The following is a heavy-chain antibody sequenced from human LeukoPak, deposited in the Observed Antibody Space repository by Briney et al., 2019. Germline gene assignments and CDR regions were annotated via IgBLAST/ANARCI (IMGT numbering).Heavy chain of an antibody. CDR3: SRLRTVTAGDFDY. CDR1: GYTFTDYA. Sequence: ASVKVSCKASGYTFTDYAIHWVRQAPGQRLEWRGWMNTGNGNTTYSESFQGRVTFTRDSSASMAYMELSSLRREDAAVYYCSRLRTVTAGDFDYWGQGTLVTVSS. CDR2: MNTGNGNT. J-gene: IGHJ4*02. V-gene: IGHV1-3*04. D-gene: IGHD2-21*02.